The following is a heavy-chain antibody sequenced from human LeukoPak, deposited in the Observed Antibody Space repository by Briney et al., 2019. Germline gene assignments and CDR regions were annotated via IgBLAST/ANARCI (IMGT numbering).Heavy chain of an antibody. CDR3: ARSRPHSGSYLVERAWIDDAFDI. Sequence: ASVKVSCKVSGYTLTELSMHWARQAPGKGLEWMGGFDPEDGETIYAQKFQGRVTMTDDTSTDTAYMELSSLRSEDEAVYYRARSRPHSGSYLVERAWIDDAFDIWGPGKMVTVSS. CDR2: FDPEDGET. J-gene: IGHJ3*02. D-gene: IGHD1-26*01. CDR1: GYTLTELS. V-gene: IGHV1-24*01.